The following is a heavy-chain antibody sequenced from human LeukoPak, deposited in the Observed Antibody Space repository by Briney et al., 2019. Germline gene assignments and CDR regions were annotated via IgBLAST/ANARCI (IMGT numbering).Heavy chain of an antibody. Sequence: PGGSLRLSCAASGFTFDDYGMSWVRQAPGKGLEWVSGINWNGGSTGYADSVKGRFTISRDNAKNSLYLQMNSLRAEDTALYHCARDLRFSGYDLVGSLVSDYWGQGTLVTVSS. V-gene: IGHV3-20*01. J-gene: IGHJ4*02. CDR1: GFTFDDYG. D-gene: IGHD5-12*01. CDR2: INWNGGST. CDR3: ARDLRFSGYDLVGSLVSDY.